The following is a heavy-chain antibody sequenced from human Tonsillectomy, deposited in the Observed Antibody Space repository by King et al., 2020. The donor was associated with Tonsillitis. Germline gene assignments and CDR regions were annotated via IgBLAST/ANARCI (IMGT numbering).Heavy chain of an antibody. D-gene: IGHD1-26*01. CDR3: ARYVSGSFDY. V-gene: IGHV4-39*01. J-gene: IGHJ4*02. CDR1: GGSISSSDHY. Sequence: QLQESGPGVVKPSETLSLTCTVSGGSISSSDHYWAWIRQPPGKGLDWIGYMSYSGTVFYNPSLKSRITISGGTSENRFSLKLNSVTAADTAVYFCARYVSGSFDYWGQGALVTVS. CDR2: MSYSGTV.